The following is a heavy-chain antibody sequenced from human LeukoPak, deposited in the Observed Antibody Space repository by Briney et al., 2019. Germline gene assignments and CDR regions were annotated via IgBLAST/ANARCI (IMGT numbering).Heavy chain of an antibody. CDR2: INHSGST. J-gene: IGHJ4*02. Sequence: PSETLSLTCAVYGGSFSGYYWSWIRQPPGKGLEWIGEINHSGSTNYNPPLKSRVTISVDTSKNQFSLKLSSVTAADTAVYYCAIRRGYSYGYGPWGQGTLVTVSS. CDR3: AIRRGYSYGYGP. CDR1: GGSFSGYY. D-gene: IGHD5-18*01. V-gene: IGHV4-34*01.